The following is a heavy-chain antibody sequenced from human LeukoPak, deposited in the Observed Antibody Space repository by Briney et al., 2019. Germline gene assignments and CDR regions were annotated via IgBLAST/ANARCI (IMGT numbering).Heavy chain of an antibody. V-gene: IGHV4-59*01. Sequence: PSETLSLTCAVYGGSFSGYYWSWIRQPPGKGLEWIGHISDTETPSYNPSLKSRLTISKDTSKNQFSLDLNSVTAADTAVYYCATNAGAAAFDALDVWGQGTVVSVST. CDR3: ATNAGAAAFDALDV. CDR2: ISDTETP. CDR1: GGSFSGYY. D-gene: IGHD6-13*01. J-gene: IGHJ3*01.